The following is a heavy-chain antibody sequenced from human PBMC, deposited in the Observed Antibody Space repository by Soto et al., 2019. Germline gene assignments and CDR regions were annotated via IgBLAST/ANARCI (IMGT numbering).Heavy chain of an antibody. CDR2: IYYSGST. CDR3: ARDRLMATAGTARHYFGLDV. J-gene: IGHJ6*02. CDR1: GGSIRSGGYY. D-gene: IGHD5-18*01. V-gene: IGHV4-31*03. Sequence: SETLSLTCTVSGGSIRSGGYYWSWVRQSPRRGLEWIGNIYYSGSTYYNPSLKSRLTISVDTSKNLFSLNLSSVTAADTAVYYCARDRLMATAGTARHYFGLDVWGQGTTVTVSS.